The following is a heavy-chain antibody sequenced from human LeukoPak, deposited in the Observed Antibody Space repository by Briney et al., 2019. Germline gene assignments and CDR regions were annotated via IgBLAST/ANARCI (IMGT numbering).Heavy chain of an antibody. V-gene: IGHV1-2*02. J-gene: IGHJ4*02. D-gene: IGHD6-6*01. CDR2: FNPNTGDT. Sequence: ASVKVSCKASGYTFTGYYMHWVRQAPGQGLEWMGWFNPNTGDTNYAQKFQGRVTMTRDTTISTAYMELSRLKSDDTAVYYCASYPRYSSSPPFDYWGQGTLVSVSS. CDR3: ASYPRYSSSPPFDY. CDR1: GYTFTGYY.